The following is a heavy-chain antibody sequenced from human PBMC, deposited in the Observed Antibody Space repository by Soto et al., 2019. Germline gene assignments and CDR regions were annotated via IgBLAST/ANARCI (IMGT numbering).Heavy chain of an antibody. V-gene: IGHV3-30*03. CDR3: VGGQYYFDY. CDR2: ISFDGSNK. D-gene: IGHD3-10*01. CDR1: GFPFTTYG. Sequence: QVQLVESRGGVVQPGTSLRLSCVASGFPFTTYGMHWVREGPGKGLEWVAVISFDGSNKYYADSVKGRFTISRDNSKNTLFLHMNSLRPEDTALYYCVGGQYYFDYRGQGTLVTVSS. J-gene: IGHJ4*02.